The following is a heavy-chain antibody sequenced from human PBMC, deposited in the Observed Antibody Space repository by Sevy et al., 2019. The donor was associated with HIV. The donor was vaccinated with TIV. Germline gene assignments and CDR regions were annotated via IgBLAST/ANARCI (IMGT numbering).Heavy chain of an antibody. CDR2: IRSKAYGGTT. V-gene: IGHV3-49*03. D-gene: IGHD3-22*01. Sequence: GGFLRLSCTASGFTFDDYTMSWFRQAPGKGLEWVGFIRSKAYGGTTEYAASVKGRFTISRDDSKSIAFLQMNSLKTEDTAVYYCTRDLGYYDSSRMYDYWGQGTLVTVSS. CDR3: TRDLGYYDSSRMYDY. J-gene: IGHJ4*02. CDR1: GFTFDDYT.